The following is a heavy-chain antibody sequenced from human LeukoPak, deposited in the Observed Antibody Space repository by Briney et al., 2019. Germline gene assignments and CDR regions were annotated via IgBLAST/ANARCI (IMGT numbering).Heavy chain of an antibody. D-gene: IGHD6-13*01. CDR1: GGSISSYY. V-gene: IGHV4-59*06. Sequence: SETLSLTCTVSGGSISSYYWSWIRQHPGKGLEWIGYIYYSGSTYYNPSLKSRVTISVDTSKNQFSLKLSSVTAADTAVYYCAREEIAAADDYYYYYGMDVWGQGTTVTVSS. CDR3: AREEIAAADDYYYYYGMDV. J-gene: IGHJ6*02. CDR2: IYYSGST.